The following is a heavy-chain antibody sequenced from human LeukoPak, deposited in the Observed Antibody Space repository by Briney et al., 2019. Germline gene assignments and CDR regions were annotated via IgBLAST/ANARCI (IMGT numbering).Heavy chain of an antibody. CDR3: ARDSSSSAAAGTDWFDP. J-gene: IGHJ5*02. D-gene: IGHD6-13*01. V-gene: IGHV1-46*01. Sequence: RASVKVSCKASGYTFTSYYMHWVRQAPGQGLEWMGIINPSGGSTSYAQKFQGRVTMTRDTSTSTVYMELSSLRSEDTAVYYCARDSSSSAAAGTDWFDPWGQGTLVTVSS. CDR1: GYTFTSYY. CDR2: INPSGGST.